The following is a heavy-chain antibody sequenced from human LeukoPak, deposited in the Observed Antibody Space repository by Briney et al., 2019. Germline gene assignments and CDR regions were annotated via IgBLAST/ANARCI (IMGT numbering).Heavy chain of an antibody. J-gene: IGHJ4*02. CDR2: ISGSGGSI. CDR1: GFTFSSYA. CDR3: AKTLRIVGASRIFDY. V-gene: IGHV3-23*01. D-gene: IGHD1-26*01. Sequence: GGSLRLSCAASGFTFSSYAMSWVRQAPGKGLEWVSAISGSGGSIYYADSVKGRFTISRDNSKNTLYLQMNSLRAEDTAVYYCAKTLRIVGASRIFDYWGQGTLVTVSS.